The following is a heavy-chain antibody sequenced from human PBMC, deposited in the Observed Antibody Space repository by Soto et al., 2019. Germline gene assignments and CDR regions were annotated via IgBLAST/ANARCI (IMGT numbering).Heavy chain of an antibody. V-gene: IGHV1-69*13. D-gene: IGHD2-8*01. J-gene: IGHJ6*02. CDR2: IIPIFNRA. Sequence: SVKVSCKASGGTFSSYAISWVRQAPGQRLEWMGGIIPIFNRANYAQKFQGRVTITADESTSTAYMDLSSLTSEDTAVYYCARGFYPTNTVPTLRGVWGQGTTVTVSS. CDR1: GGTFSSYA. CDR3: ARGFYPTNTVPTLRGV.